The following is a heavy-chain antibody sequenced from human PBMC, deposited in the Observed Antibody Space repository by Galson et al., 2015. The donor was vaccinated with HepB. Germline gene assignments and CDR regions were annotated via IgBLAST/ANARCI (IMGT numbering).Heavy chain of an antibody. CDR1: GFTFHDYG. D-gene: IGHD2-2*01. CDR3: ARGVKIVVVPAAMDV. Sequence: SLRLSCAASGFTFHDYGMSWVRQAPGKGLEWVSGLNWNGDSTGYADSVKGRFTISRDNAKNSQYLQMNSLRAEDTALYYCARGVKIVVVPAAMDVWGQGTTVTVSS. J-gene: IGHJ6*02. CDR2: LNWNGDST. V-gene: IGHV3-20*04.